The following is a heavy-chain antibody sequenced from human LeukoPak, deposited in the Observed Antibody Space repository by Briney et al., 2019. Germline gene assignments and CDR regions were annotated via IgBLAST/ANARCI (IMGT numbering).Heavy chain of an antibody. CDR3: ARVSYGSGSNWFDP. CDR1: GGTFSSYA. D-gene: IGHD3-10*01. Sequence: ASVKVSCKASGGTFSSYAISWVRQAPGQGLEWMGGIIPIFGTANYTQKFQGRVTITADESTSTAYMELSSLRSEDTAVYYCARVSYGSGSNWFDPWGQGTLVTVSS. V-gene: IGHV1-69*13. J-gene: IGHJ5*02. CDR2: IIPIFGTA.